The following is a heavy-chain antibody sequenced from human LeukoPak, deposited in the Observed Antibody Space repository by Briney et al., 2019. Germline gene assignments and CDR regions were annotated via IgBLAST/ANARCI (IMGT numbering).Heavy chain of an antibody. CDR3: ARSGYNYGGFIDY. CDR2: IDWDDNQ. D-gene: IGHD5-18*01. V-gene: IGHV2-70*04. J-gene: IGHJ4*02. CDR1: GFSLSTNGMR. Sequence: GPTLVNPTQTLTLTCTRSGFSLSTNGMRVSWIRQPPGKALEWLASIDWDDNQYYTPSLKTRLTISKNTSKTQVILTMTNMDPVDTATYYGARSGYNYGGFIDYWGQGILVTVSS.